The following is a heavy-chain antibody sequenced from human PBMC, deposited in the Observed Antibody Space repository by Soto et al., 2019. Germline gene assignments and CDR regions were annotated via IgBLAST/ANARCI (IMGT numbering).Heavy chain of an antibody. D-gene: IGHD4-17*01. CDR2: IYYSGST. CDR3: ARGNGDYGADY. J-gene: IGHJ4*02. V-gene: IGHV4-30-4*01. CDR1: GGSISSGDYY. Sequence: PSETLSLTCTVSGGSISSGDYYWSWIRQPPGKGLEWIGYIYYSGSTYYNPSLKSRVTISVDTSKNQFSLKLSSVTAADTAVYYCARGNGDYGADYSGQGTLVTVSS.